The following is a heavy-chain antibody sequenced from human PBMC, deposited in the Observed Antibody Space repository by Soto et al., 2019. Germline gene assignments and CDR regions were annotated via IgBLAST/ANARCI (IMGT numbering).Heavy chain of an antibody. V-gene: IGHV1-46*02. CDR3: ARGGHIAVVTASFDY. J-gene: IGHJ4*02. CDR1: GYTLNTYY. D-gene: IGHD2-21*02. CDR2: IHPSGGGS. Sequence: GASVKVSCTPSGYTLNTYYLHWVRQAPGQGLEWMGIIHPSGGGSTYAQKFLGRVTMTRDTSTSTVFMELSSLRSADTAVYYCARGGHIAVVTASFDYWGQGTLVTVS.